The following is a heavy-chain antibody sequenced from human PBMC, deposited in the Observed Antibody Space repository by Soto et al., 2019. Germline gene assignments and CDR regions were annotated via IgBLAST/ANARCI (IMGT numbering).Heavy chain of an antibody. CDR1: GYTFTSYG. J-gene: IGHJ6*02. Sequence: QVQLVQSGAEVKKPGASVKVSCKASGYTFTSYGISWVRQAPGQGLEWMGWISAYNGNTNYAQKLQGRVTMTTDTSTSTAYMELRSLRSDDTAVDYCARGELYSSSWSSYYYYGMDVWGQGTTVTVSS. CDR2: ISAYNGNT. CDR3: ARGELYSSSWSSYYYYGMDV. D-gene: IGHD6-13*01. V-gene: IGHV1-18*01.